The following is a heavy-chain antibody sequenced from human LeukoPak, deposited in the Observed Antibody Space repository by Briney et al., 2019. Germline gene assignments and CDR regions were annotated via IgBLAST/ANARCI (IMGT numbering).Heavy chain of an antibody. CDR3: ARDSAYYDFWSGVQYFQH. D-gene: IGHD3-3*01. V-gene: IGHV3-48*01. CDR2: ISSRSNTI. CDR1: GFTFSSYS. Sequence: GGSLRLSCAASGFTFSSYSMNWVRQAPGKGLEWVSYISSRSNTIYYADSVKGRFTITRDNAKNSLYLQMNSLRAEDTAVYYCARDSAYYDFWSGVQYFQHWGQGTLVTVSS. J-gene: IGHJ1*01.